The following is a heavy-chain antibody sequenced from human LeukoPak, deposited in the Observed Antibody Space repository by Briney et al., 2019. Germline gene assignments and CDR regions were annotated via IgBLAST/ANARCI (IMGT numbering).Heavy chain of an antibody. CDR1: GGSFSGYY. V-gene: IGHV4-34*01. Sequence: SQTLSLTCAVYGGSFSGYYWSWIRQPPGKGLEWIGEINHSGSTNYNPSLKSRVTLSLDTSNNQLSLTVTSVTAADTAVYFCARGREGGGYPDYWGQGTLVTVSS. CDR3: ARGREGGGYPDY. J-gene: IGHJ4*02. CDR2: INHSGST. D-gene: IGHD2-15*01.